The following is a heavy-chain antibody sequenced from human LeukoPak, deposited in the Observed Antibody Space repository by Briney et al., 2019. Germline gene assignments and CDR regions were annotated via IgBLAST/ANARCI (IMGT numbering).Heavy chain of an antibody. J-gene: IGHJ4*02. CDR1: DSSISSYY. Sequence: SETLSLTCTVPDSSISSYYWSWIRKPPGKGLEWIGYIYYSGSTNYNPSLKSRVTMSLDTSNNQFSLKLSSVTAADTAVYYCARDSSGYRRGSFDYWGQGTLVTVSS. V-gene: IGHV4-59*01. CDR3: ARDSSGYRRGSFDY. CDR2: IYYSGST. D-gene: IGHD3-22*01.